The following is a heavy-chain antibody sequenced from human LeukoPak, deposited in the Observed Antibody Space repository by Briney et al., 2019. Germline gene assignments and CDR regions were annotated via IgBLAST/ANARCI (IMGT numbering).Heavy chain of an antibody. CDR3: ARADDSSSSPFDY. CDR2: IIPIFGTA. D-gene: IGHD6-6*01. V-gene: IGHV1-69*13. J-gene: IGHJ4*02. CDR1: GGTFSSYA. Sequence: SVKVSCKASGGTFSSYAISWVRQAPGQGLEWMGGIIPIFGTANYAQKFQGRVTITADESTSTAYMELNSLRSEDTAVYYCARADDSSSSPFDYWGQGTLVTVSS.